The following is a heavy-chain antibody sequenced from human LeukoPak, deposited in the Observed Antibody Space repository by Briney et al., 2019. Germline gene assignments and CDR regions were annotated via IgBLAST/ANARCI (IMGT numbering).Heavy chain of an antibody. V-gene: IGHV1-18*04. Sequence: ASVKVSCKASGYTFTSYTITWVRQAPGQGLEWMGWISAYNGNTNYAQKFQDRVTMTTDTSTSTAYMELRSLRSDDTAVYYCARLYSSSWGYYYYMDVWGKGTTVTVSS. J-gene: IGHJ6*03. CDR3: ARLYSSSWGYYYYMDV. CDR1: GYTFTSYT. D-gene: IGHD6-13*01. CDR2: ISAYNGNT.